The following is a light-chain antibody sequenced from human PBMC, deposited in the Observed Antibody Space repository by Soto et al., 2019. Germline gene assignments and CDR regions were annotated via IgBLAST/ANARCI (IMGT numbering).Light chain of an antibody. CDR2: AAY. J-gene: IGKJ5*01. CDR3: LQHNSYPSIT. V-gene: IGKV1-5*01. CDR1: QSISSW. Sequence: EIQMTQSASTIAASVVGRGNSTCGASQSISSWLAWYQQKPGKAHKLMIYAAYSLQRGLPSRFSGSGSGTEFTLTISSLKTEDLATYYGLQHNSYPSITVGHGTKLDIK.